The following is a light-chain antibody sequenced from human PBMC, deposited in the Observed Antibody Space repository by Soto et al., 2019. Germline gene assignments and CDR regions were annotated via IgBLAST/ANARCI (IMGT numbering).Light chain of an antibody. CDR2: DAS. V-gene: IGKV3D-20*02. J-gene: IGKJ4*01. Sequence: EIVFTQSPFTLSLSPGERATLSCRASQTVSSSQLAWYQQKAGQVPRLLIYDASNRAIGIPARFSGSGSGTDFTLTISSLEPEDFAVYYCQQRSNWPLTFGGGTKVDIK. CDR1: QTVSSSQ. CDR3: QQRSNWPLT.